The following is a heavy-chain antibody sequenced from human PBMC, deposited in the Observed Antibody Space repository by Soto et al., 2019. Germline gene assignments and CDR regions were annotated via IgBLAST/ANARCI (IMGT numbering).Heavy chain of an antibody. CDR2: ISYDGSNK. CDR1: GFTFSSYG. J-gene: IGHJ6*01. CDR3: AKDDPPLFGAGTKYYYGMDV. Sequence: QVQLVESGGGVVQPGRSLRLSCAASGFTFSSYGMHWVRQAPGKGLEWVAVISYDGSNKYYADSVKGRFTISRDNSKNTLYLQMNSLRAEDTAVYYCAKDDPPLFGAGTKYYYGMDVW. V-gene: IGHV3-30*18. D-gene: IGHD1-7*01.